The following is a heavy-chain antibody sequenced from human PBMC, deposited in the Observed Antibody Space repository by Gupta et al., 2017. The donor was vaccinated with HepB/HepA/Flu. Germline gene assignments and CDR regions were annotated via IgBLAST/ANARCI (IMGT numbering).Heavy chain of an antibody. J-gene: IGHJ4*02. V-gene: IGHV1-2*02. CDR3: ARFSSQRYFYDY. Sequence: QVQLAQSGADVKKPGASVKVSCKASGYTFTGYYIHWVRQAPGQGLEWMGWINPNNGRTKYVEKFQGRVTMTRDMSISTAYMALTRLTSNDTAIYFCARFSSQRYFYDYWGQGTLVTVT. CDR2: INPNNGRT. D-gene: IGHD2-2*01. CDR1: GYTFTGYY.